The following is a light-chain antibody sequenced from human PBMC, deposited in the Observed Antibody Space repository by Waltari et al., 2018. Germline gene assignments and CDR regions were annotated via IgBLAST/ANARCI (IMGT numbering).Light chain of an antibody. CDR3: AAWDDNLNGVV. Sequence: QSVVTQPPSASGTPGQRVTISCSGGSSNLGSNPVNWYQQLPGTAPKLLIYNNDQRPSGVPDRFSGSKSGTSASLAISGLQSEDEADYYCAAWDDNLNGVVFGGGTKLSVL. CDR1: SSNLGSNP. V-gene: IGLV1-44*01. J-gene: IGLJ2*01. CDR2: NND.